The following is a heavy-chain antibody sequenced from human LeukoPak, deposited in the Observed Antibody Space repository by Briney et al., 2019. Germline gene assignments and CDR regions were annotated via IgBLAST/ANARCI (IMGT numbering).Heavy chain of an antibody. CDR3: ARDMVRGVITPSDAFDI. V-gene: IGHV1-18*01. D-gene: IGHD3-10*01. Sequence: GASVKVSCKASGYTFTSYGISWVRQAPGQGLEWMGWISAYNGNTNYAQKLQGRVTMTTDTSTSTAYMELRSLRSDDTAVYYCARDMVRGVITPSDAFDIWGQGTTVTVSS. CDR2: ISAYNGNT. J-gene: IGHJ3*02. CDR1: GYTFTSYG.